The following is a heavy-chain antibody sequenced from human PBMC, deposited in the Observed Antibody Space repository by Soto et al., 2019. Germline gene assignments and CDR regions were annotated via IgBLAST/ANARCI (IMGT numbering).Heavy chain of an antibody. CDR3: ARTVGATNWGDAFDI. D-gene: IGHD1-26*01. J-gene: IGHJ3*02. Sequence: PSETLSLTCAVYGGSFSGYYWSWIRQPPGKGLEWIGEINHSGSTNYNPSLKSRVTISVDTPKNQFSLKLSSVTAADTAVYYCARTVGATNWGDAFDIWGQGTMVTVSS. CDR2: INHSGST. CDR1: GGSFSGYY. V-gene: IGHV4-34*01.